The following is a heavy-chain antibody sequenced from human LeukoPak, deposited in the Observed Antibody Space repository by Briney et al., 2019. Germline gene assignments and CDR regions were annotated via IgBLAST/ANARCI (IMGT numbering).Heavy chain of an antibody. D-gene: IGHD3-10*01. CDR2: ISYDGSNK. Sequence: PGGSLRLSCAASGFTFSSYAMRWVRQAPGKGLEWVAVISYDGSNKYYADSVKGRFTISRDNSKNTLYLQMNSLRAEDTAVYYCARGDYYGSGTYYYYGMDVWGQGTTVTVSS. CDR1: GFTFSSYA. CDR3: ARGDYYGSGTYYYYGMDV. V-gene: IGHV3-30-3*01. J-gene: IGHJ6*02.